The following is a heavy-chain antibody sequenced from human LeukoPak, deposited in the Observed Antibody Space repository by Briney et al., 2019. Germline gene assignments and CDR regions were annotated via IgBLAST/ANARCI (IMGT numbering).Heavy chain of an antibody. CDR3: ARAPKRAWFFDL. CDR1: GDSFNTQW. V-gene: IGHV5-51*01. J-gene: IGHJ2*01. Sequence: GESLQISCKASGDSFNTQWIGWVRRVPGKGLEWMGIIYPGDSDTIYSPSLQGRVIFSLDKSLNTAYLQWTSLKASDTAMYYCARAPKRAWFFDLWGRGTLVTVSS. CDR2: IYPGDSDT. D-gene: IGHD5-24*01.